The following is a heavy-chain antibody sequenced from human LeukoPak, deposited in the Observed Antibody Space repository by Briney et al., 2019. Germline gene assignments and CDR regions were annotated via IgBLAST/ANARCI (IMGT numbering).Heavy chain of an antibody. Sequence: GGSLRLSCAASGFTFSNYWMSWVRQAPGKGLEWVANIKQDGSEKYYVDSVKGRFTISRDNAKNSLYLQMNSLRAEDTAVYYCARMGYCSSTSCPPLTRMDVWGQETTVTVSS. CDR3: ARMGYCSSTSCPPLTRMDV. CDR2: IKQDGSEK. V-gene: IGHV3-7*01. D-gene: IGHD2-2*01. CDR1: GFTFSNYW. J-gene: IGHJ6*02.